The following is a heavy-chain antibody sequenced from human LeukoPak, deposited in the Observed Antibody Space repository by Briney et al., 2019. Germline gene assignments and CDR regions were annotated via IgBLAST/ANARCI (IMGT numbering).Heavy chain of an antibody. CDR1: GYTFTSYA. J-gene: IGHJ4*02. CDR3: ARDPNGDYASGNDIRGYHYYDL. CDR2: INAGNGNT. V-gene: IGHV1-3*01. Sequence: ASVKVSCKASGYTFTSYAMHWVRQAPGQRLEWMGWINAGNGNTKYSQEFQGRVTITRDTSANTAYMELRRLTSDDTAVYYCARDPNGDYASGNDIRGYHYYDLWGQGTLVTVSS. D-gene: IGHD3-22*01.